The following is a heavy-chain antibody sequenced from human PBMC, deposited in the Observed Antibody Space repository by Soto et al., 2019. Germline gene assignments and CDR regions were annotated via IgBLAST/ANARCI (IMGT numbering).Heavy chain of an antibody. CDR3: ARGATMIRGVLRS. Sequence: QVQLQESGPGLVKPSQTLSLTCTVSGGSISSGGYYWSWIRQHPGKGLEWIGYIYYSGSTYYNPSLKSRVSISVDKSKNQFSLKLNSVTAADTAVYYCARGATMIRGVLRSWGQGTLVTVSS. J-gene: IGHJ5*02. V-gene: IGHV4-31*03. CDR2: IYYSGST. CDR1: GGSISSGGYY. D-gene: IGHD3-10*01.